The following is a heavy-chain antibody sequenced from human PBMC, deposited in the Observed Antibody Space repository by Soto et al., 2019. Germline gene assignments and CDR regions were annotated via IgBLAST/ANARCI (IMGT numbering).Heavy chain of an antibody. Sequence: SETLSPTCTVSGGSISSYYWSWIRQPPGEGLGWIGYIYYSGSTNYNPSLKSRVTISVDTSKNQFSLKLSSVTAADTAVYYCARVNYDFWSGLSSPYYYYGMDFWGQGTTVTVSS. J-gene: IGHJ6*02. V-gene: IGHV4-59*01. D-gene: IGHD3-3*01. CDR3: ARVNYDFWSGLSSPYYYYGMDF. CDR1: GGSISSYY. CDR2: IYYSGST.